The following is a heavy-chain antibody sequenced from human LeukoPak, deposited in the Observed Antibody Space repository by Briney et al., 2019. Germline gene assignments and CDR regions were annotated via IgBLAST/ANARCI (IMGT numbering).Heavy chain of an antibody. CDR2: INPNSGGT. CDR3: ARGSITMVRGFVDY. J-gene: IGHJ4*02. Sequence: GASVKVSCKASGYTFTGYYMHWVRQAPGQGLEWMGWINPNSGGTSYAQKFQGRVTMTRDTSISTAYMELSRLRSDDTAVYYCARGSITMVRGFVDYWGQGTLVTVSS. CDR1: GYTFTGYY. V-gene: IGHV1-2*02. D-gene: IGHD3-10*01.